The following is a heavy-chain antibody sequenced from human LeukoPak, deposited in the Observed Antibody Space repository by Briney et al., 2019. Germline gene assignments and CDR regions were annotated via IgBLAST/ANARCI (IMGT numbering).Heavy chain of an antibody. D-gene: IGHD6-13*01. CDR1: GFTFSSYW. CDR3: ARGSIAAALSLYYYYMDV. V-gene: IGHV3-74*01. CDR2: ITSDESST. Sequence: GGSLRLSCAASGFTFSSYWMHWVRQAPGKGLVWVSHITSDESSTSYADSVKGRFTISRDNAKNTLYLQMNSLRAEDTAVYYCARGSIAAALSLYYYYMDVWGKGTTVTVSS. J-gene: IGHJ6*03.